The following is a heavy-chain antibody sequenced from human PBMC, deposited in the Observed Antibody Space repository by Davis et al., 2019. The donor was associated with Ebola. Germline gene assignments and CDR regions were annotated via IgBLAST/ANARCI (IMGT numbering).Heavy chain of an antibody. CDR2: LSKSGYA. Sequence: MPGGSLRLSCTVSSGSMTSLYWSWIRQPPGKGLEWVGYLSKSGYANYNDSLKSRVLISVDTSKNQFSLKLNSVTAADTAVYYCATGGQYKFDLWGQGALVTVSS. CDR3: ATGGQYKFDL. D-gene: IGHD1-14*01. CDR1: SGSMTSLY. V-gene: IGHV4-59*11. J-gene: IGHJ4*02.